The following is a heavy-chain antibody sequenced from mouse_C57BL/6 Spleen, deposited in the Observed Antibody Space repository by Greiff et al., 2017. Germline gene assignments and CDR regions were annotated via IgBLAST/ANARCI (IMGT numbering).Heavy chain of an antibody. D-gene: IGHD1-1*01. J-gene: IGHJ4*01. CDR3: ARQFITTVVARDYYAMDY. Sequence: EVTLQASGGGLVKPGGSLKLSCAASGFTFSDYGMHWVRQAPEKGLEWVAYISSGSSTIYYADTVKGRFTISRDNAKNTLFLQMTSLRSEDTAMYYCARQFITTVVARDYYAMDYWGQGTSVTVSS. V-gene: IGHV5-17*01. CDR1: GFTFSDYG. CDR2: ISSGSSTI.